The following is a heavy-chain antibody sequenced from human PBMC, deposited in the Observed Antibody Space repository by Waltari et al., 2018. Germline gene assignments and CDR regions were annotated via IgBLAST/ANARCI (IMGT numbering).Heavy chain of an antibody. CDR3: VRGQLVRSSWFDP. J-gene: IGHJ5*02. CDR2: INPSGGST. Sequence: QVQLVQSGAEVKKPGASVKVSCKASGSTFTSYYMHWVRQAPGQGLEWMGIINPSGGSTSYAQKFQGRVTTTRDTSTSTVYMELSSLRSEDTAVYYCVRGQLVRSSWFDPWGQGTLVTVSS. CDR1: GSTFTSYY. V-gene: IGHV1-46*01. D-gene: IGHD6-13*01.